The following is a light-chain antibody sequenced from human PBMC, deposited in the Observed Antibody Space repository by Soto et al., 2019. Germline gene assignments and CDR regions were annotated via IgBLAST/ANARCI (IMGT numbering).Light chain of an antibody. CDR2: GAS. V-gene: IGKV3-20*01. CDR1: QSVSSRS. CDR3: QQYDSSPIT. J-gene: IGKJ5*01. Sequence: EIVLTQSPGTLSLSPGERATLSCRASQSVSSRSLAWYQQKPGQAPRLLIYGASRRATGIPHRFSGSGSGTEFTLTIRRLEAGDFAVYYCQQYDSSPITFGQGTRLEIK.